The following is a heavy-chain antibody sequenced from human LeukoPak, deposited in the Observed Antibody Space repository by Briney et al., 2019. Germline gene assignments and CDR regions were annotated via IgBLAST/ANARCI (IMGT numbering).Heavy chain of an antibody. CDR3: ARTIVATKSAFDY. Sequence: MAGGSLRLSCAASGFTFSSYAMSWVRQAPGKGLEWVSSISSHSTYIHYADSVKGRFTISRDNAKKSVHLHMNSLRAEDTAVYFCARTIVATKSAFDYWGQGTLVTVSS. CDR2: ISSHSTYI. CDR1: GFTFSSYA. V-gene: IGHV3-21*01. D-gene: IGHD5-12*01. J-gene: IGHJ4*02.